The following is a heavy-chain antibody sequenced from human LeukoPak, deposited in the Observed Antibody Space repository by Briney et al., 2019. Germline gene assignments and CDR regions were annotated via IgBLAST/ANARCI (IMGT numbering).Heavy chain of an antibody. J-gene: IGHJ4*02. CDR3: ARVDEDRGTRNFDY. V-gene: IGHV4-39*07. CDR2: IYYSGST. Sequence: PSETLSLTCTVSGGSISSSSYYWGWIRQPPGKGLEWIGSIYYSGSTYYNPSLKSRVTISVDTSKNQFSLKLSSVTAADTAVYYCARVDEDRGTRNFDYWGQGTLVTVSS. CDR1: GGSISSSSYY. D-gene: IGHD3-9*01.